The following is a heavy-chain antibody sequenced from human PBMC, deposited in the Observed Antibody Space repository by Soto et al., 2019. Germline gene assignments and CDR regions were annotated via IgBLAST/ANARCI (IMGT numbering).Heavy chain of an antibody. CDR2: ISGSGGST. D-gene: IGHD2-8*01. J-gene: IGHJ6*02. CDR1: GFTFSSYA. V-gene: IGHV3-23*01. Sequence: GGSLRLSCAASGFTFSSYAMSWVRQAPGKGLEWVSAISGSGGSTYYADSVKGRFTISRDNSKNTLYLQMNSLRAEDTAVYYCAKGRIVLMVYAMQDGMDVWGQGTKVTVSS. CDR3: AKGRIVLMVYAMQDGMDV.